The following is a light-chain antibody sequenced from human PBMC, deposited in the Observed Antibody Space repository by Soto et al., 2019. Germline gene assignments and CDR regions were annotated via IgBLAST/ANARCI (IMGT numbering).Light chain of an antibody. CDR3: QQYSSYPLT. CDR1: QSISSY. Sequence: DIQMTQSPSTLSASVGDRVTIACRASQSISSYLAWYQRTPGKAPKILIYDASNLETGVPSRFSGRGSGTEVTLTISSLQPDDFATYYCQQYSSYPLTFGGGTNVEI. V-gene: IGKV1-5*01. CDR2: DAS. J-gene: IGKJ4*02.